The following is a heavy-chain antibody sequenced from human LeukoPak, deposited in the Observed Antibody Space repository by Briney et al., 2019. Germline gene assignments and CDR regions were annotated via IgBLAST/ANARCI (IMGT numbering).Heavy chain of an antibody. CDR1: GFTFSSYW. J-gene: IGHJ4*02. V-gene: IGHV3-7*01. Sequence: GGSLRLSCAASGFTFSSYWMSWVRQAPGKGLEWVANIKQDGSEKYYVDSVKGRFTISRDNAKNSLYLQMNSLRAEDTAVYYCAREPAPWELLYYFDYWGQGTLVTVPS. D-gene: IGHD1-26*01. CDR3: AREPAPWELLYYFDY. CDR2: IKQDGSEK.